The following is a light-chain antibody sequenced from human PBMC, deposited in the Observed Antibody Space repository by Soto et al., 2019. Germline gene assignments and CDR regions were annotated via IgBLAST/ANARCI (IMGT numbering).Light chain of an antibody. CDR1: QSVSSN. CDR2: GAS. Sequence: EIVMTQSPATLSVSPGERATLSCRASQSVSSNLAWYQQKPGQAPRLLIYGASTRATGIPVRFSGSGSGTECTLTISSLQSEDFAVYYCQQYNNWPPWTFGQGTKVEIK. V-gene: IGKV3-15*01. J-gene: IGKJ1*01. CDR3: QQYNNWPPWT.